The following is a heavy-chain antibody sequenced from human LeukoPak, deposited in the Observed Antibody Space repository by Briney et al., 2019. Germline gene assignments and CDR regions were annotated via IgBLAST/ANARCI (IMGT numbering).Heavy chain of an antibody. CDR3: ARDLGWYAY. Sequence: GGSLRLSCAASGITVSNSYMSWVRQAPGKGLEWVSVIYSGYNTHYADSVKGRFTISRDNSKNTLYLQMNSLRAEDTAVYYCARDLGWYAYWGQGTLVTVSS. D-gene: IGHD6-19*01. CDR2: IYSGYNT. CDR1: GITVSNSY. J-gene: IGHJ4*02. V-gene: IGHV3-66*01.